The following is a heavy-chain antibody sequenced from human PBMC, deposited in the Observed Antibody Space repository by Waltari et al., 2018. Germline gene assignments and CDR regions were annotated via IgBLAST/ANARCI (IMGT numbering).Heavy chain of an antibody. J-gene: IGHJ5*02. CDR2: INPSGNT. CDR1: GGSITISTSF. V-gene: IGHV4-39*07. D-gene: IGHD2-15*01. CDR3: VRDRERVALLNWFDP. Sequence: LQLQESGPGLLKPSETPSLTCTVSGGSITISTSFWGWIRQPPGKGLEWIGSINPSGNTYYNPSLKNGVTISVDRSKNQFSLKVNSVTAADTAVYYCVRDRERVALLNWFDPWGQGTLVTVSS.